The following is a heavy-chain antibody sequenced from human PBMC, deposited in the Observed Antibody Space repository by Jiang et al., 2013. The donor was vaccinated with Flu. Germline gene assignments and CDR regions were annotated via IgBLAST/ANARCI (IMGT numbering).Heavy chain of an antibody. CDR3: ARGPELYPKGWFDP. CDR2: MNPNSGNT. CDR1: GYTFTSYD. D-gene: IGHD1-14*01. V-gene: IGHV1-8*01. Sequence: SGAEVKKPGASVKVSCKASGYTFTSYDINWVRQATGQGLEWMGWMNPNSGNTGYAQRFQGRVTMTRNTSISTAYMELSSLRSDDTAVYYCARGPELYPKGWFDPWGQGTLVTVSS. J-gene: IGHJ5*02.